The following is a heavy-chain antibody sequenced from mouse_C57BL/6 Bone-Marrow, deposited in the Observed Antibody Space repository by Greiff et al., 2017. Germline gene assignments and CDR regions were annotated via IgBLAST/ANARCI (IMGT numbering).Heavy chain of an antibody. CDR3: ARPLGAWFAY. CDR2: ISSGGSYT. Sequence: EVMLVESGGDLVKPGGSLKLSCAASGFTFSSYGMSWVRQTPDKRLEWVATISSGGSYTYYPDSVKGRFTISRDNAKNTLYLQMCSLKSEDTAMYYCARPLGAWFAYWGQGTLVTVSA. CDR1: GFTFSSYG. J-gene: IGHJ3*01. V-gene: IGHV5-6*01.